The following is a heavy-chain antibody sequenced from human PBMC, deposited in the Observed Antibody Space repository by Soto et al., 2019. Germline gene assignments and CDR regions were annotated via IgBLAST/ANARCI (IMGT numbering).Heavy chain of an antibody. CDR3: AEVPWRYYGSGSNFDY. J-gene: IGHJ4*02. CDR2: ISGSGGST. CDR1: GFTFSSYA. Sequence: EVQLLESGGGLVQPGGSLRLSCAASGFTFSSYAMSWVRQAPGKGLEWVSAISGSGGSTYYADSVKGRFTISRDNSKNTLYLQSNSLRAEDTAVYYCAEVPWRYYGSGSNFDYWGQGTLVTVSS. V-gene: IGHV3-23*01. D-gene: IGHD3-10*01.